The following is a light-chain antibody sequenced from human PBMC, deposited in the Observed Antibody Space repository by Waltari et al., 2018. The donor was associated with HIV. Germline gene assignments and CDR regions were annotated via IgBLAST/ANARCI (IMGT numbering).Light chain of an antibody. V-gene: IGKV1-39*01. Sequence: DIQMTQSPSSLSASVGDRVTLTCRASQTINTFLNWYQQQPGKAPKVLIYDSTSLERGVPGRFRGSGSGTDFTLDIIGLEAEDFATYFCQQSYITPWTFGQGTKIEI. CDR3: QQSYITPWT. CDR1: QTINTF. J-gene: IGKJ1*01. CDR2: DST.